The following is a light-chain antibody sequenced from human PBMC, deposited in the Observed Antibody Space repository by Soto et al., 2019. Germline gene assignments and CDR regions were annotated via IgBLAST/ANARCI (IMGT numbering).Light chain of an antibody. V-gene: IGLV2-8*01. Sequence: QSVLTQPPSVSGSPGQSITVSCTGTSSDIGASKLMIYEVSKRPSGVPDRFSGSKSGNTASLTVSGLQAEDEADYYCSSYAGSNSYVFGTGTKVTVL. CDR1: SSDIGA. CDR2: EVS. CDR3: SSYAGSNSYV. J-gene: IGLJ1*01.